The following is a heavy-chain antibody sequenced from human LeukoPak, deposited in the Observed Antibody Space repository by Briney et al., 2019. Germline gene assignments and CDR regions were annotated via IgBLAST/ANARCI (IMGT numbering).Heavy chain of an antibody. J-gene: IGHJ6*02. CDR3: TRVPGGYDYDV. CDR1: GFSFGDFA. CDR2: IRIKAYGGTT. Sequence: PGGSLRLSCTASGFSFGDFAMTWVRQAPGKGLEWVSSIRIKAYGGTTEYAASVKGRFTISRDDSKSITYLQMNSLQSEDTAVYYCTRVPGGYDYDVWGQGTTVTVFS. V-gene: IGHV3-49*04. D-gene: IGHD5-12*01.